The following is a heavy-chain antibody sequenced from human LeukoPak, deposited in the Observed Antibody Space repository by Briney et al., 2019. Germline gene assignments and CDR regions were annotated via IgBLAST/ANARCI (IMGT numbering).Heavy chain of an antibody. J-gene: IGHJ3*02. V-gene: IGHV1-69*06. CDR3: ARDMAAVAPDAFDI. D-gene: IGHD6-19*01. CDR2: IIPIFGTA. Sequence: ASVKVSCKASGGTFTSYAISWVRQAPGQGLEWMGGIIPIFGTANYAQKFQGRVTITADKSTSTAYMELSSLRSEDTAVYNCARDMAAVAPDAFDIWGQGTMVTVSS. CDR1: GGTFTSYA.